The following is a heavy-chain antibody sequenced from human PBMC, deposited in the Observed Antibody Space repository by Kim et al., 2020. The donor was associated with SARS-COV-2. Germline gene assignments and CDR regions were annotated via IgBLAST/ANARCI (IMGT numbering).Heavy chain of an antibody. Sequence: KGRITISGDNAKNSLYLQMNSLRAEDTALYYCAKARSRYCSGGSCYYFDYWGQGTLVTVSS. CDR3: AKARSRYCSGGSCYYFDY. V-gene: IGHV3-9*01. D-gene: IGHD2-15*01. J-gene: IGHJ4*02.